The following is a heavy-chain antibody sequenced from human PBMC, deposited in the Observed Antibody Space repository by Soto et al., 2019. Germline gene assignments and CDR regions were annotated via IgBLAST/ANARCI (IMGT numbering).Heavy chain of an antibody. CDR2: IKRKSDGGTT. Sequence: GGSLRLSCAASGYTFSNAWMTWVRQAPGKGLEWVGRIKRKSDGGTTEYAAPVKGRFTISRDDSENTLYLQMNSLKTEDTAVYYCTSTLGYWGQGTLVTVSS. CDR3: TSTLGY. V-gene: IGHV3-15*01. CDR1: GYTFSNAW. J-gene: IGHJ4*02.